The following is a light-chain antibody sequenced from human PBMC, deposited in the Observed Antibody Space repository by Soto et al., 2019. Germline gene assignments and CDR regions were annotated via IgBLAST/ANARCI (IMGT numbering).Light chain of an antibody. CDR1: QDIGND. CDR2: AAS. J-gene: IGKJ4*01. Sequence: AIQMTQSPSSVSASLGDRVTITCRASQDIGNDLAWYQQRPGQAPKLLIYAASSLQSGLPSRFSGGGSGTDFTLTINNLQPGDIATYHCLQDYNFPLTFGGGTKVEIK. CDR3: LQDYNFPLT. V-gene: IGKV1-6*01.